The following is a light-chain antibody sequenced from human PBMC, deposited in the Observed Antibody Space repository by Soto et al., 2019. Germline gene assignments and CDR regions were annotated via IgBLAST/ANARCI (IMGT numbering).Light chain of an antibody. CDR1: QGISNY. J-gene: IGKJ5*01. V-gene: IGKV1-27*01. CDR3: QKYNSAPPT. Sequence: DIQMTQSPCSLSASVGDRVTITCRASQGISNYLAWYQQKPGKVPKLLIYAAPTLQSGVPSRFSGCGSGTDFTLTISSLQPEDVATDYCQKYNSAPPTFGQGTRLEI. CDR2: AAP.